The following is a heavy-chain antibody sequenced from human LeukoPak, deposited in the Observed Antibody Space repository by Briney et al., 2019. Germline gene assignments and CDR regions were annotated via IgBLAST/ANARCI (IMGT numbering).Heavy chain of an antibody. CDR1: GGSFSGYY. CDR2: INHSGST. V-gene: IGHV4-34*01. Sequence: SETLPLTCAVNGGSFSGYYWSWIRQPPGKGLEWIGEINHSGSTNYNPSLKSRVTISVDTSKNQFSLKLSSVTAADTAVYYCARGRKPNPRITMVRGVTYNWFDPWGQGTLVTVSS. J-gene: IGHJ5*02. D-gene: IGHD3-10*01. CDR3: ARGRKPNPRITMVRGVTYNWFDP.